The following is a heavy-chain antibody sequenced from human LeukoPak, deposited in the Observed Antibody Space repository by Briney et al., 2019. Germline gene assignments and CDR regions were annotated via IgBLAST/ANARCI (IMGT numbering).Heavy chain of an antibody. CDR1: GGSISSYY. Sequence: SETLSLTCTVSGGSISSYYVSWIRQPPGKGLEWIGYISYTGSTDYNPSLKSRVTISVDMSKNQFSLKVISVTAADTAVYYCARGSVYFDSWGQGTLVTVSS. CDR2: ISYTGST. CDR3: ARGSVYFDS. V-gene: IGHV4-59*01. J-gene: IGHJ4*02.